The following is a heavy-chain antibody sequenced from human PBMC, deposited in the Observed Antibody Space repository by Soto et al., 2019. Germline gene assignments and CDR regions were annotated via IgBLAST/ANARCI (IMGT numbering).Heavy chain of an antibody. V-gene: IGHV3-15*01. Sequence: EVQLVESGGGLVKPGGSLRLSCAASGFTFSNALMSWVRQAPGKGLEWVGRIKSKTDGGTTDYAAPVKGRFTISRDDSKNTLYLQMNSLKTEDTAVYYCTTGLMIFGVVIDPWGQGTLVTVSS. CDR2: IKSKTDGGTT. CDR3: TTGLMIFGVVIDP. J-gene: IGHJ5*02. D-gene: IGHD3-3*01. CDR1: GFTFSNAL.